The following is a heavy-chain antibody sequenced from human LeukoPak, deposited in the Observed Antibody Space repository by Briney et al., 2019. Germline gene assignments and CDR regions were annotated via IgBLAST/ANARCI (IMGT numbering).Heavy chain of an antibody. CDR2: ISGSGGST. CDR3: AKDIVVVVAATPDWYFDY. V-gene: IGHV3-23*01. D-gene: IGHD2-15*01. CDR1: GFTFSSYA. Sequence: GGSLRLSCAASGFTFSSYAMSWVRQAPGKGLEWVSAISGSGGSTYYADCVKGWFTISRDNSKNTLYLQMNSLRAEDTAVYYCAKDIVVVVAATPDWYFDYWGQGTLVTVSS. J-gene: IGHJ4*02.